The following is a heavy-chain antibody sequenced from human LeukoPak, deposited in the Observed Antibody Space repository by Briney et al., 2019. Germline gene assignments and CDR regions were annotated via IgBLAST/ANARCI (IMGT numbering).Heavy chain of an antibody. V-gene: IGHV6-1*01. Sequence: SQTLSLTCAISGDSVSSNSVAWNWIRQSPSRGLEWLGRTYYRSKWYNDYAVSVKSRITINPYTSKNQFSLQLNSVTPEDTAVYYCAGKSADSGFDSWGQGTLVTVSS. CDR3: AGKSADSGFDS. D-gene: IGHD6-13*01. J-gene: IGHJ4*02. CDR2: TYYRSKWYN. CDR1: GDSVSSNSVA.